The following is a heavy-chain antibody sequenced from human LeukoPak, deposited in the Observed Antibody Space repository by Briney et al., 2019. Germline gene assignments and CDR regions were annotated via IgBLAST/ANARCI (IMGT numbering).Heavy chain of an antibody. Sequence: SETLSLTCTASGGSISSCQWSWIRQPAGKGLEWIGRIYTSGSTNYNPSLKSRVTMSLDTSKNQFSLKLSSVTAADTAVYYCARTSAEVTTDYYYYYMDVWGKGTTVTISS. CDR3: ARTSAEVTTDYYYYYMDV. V-gene: IGHV4-4*07. CDR1: GGSISSCQ. CDR2: IYTSGST. D-gene: IGHD4-17*01. J-gene: IGHJ6*03.